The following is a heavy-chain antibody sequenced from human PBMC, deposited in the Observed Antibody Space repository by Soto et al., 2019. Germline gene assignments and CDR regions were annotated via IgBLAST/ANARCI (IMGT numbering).Heavy chain of an antibody. Sequence: SETLSLTCTVSGGSISSYYWSWIRQPPGKGLEWIGYIYYSGSTNYNPSLKSRVTISVDTSKNQFSLKLSSVTAADTAVYYCARDMGYSGYDSYFDYWGQGTLVTVSS. D-gene: IGHD5-12*01. CDR1: GGSISSYY. V-gene: IGHV4-59*01. J-gene: IGHJ4*02. CDR3: ARDMGYSGYDSYFDY. CDR2: IYYSGST.